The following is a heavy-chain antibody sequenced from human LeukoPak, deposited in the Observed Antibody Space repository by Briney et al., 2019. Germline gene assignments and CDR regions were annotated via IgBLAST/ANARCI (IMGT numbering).Heavy chain of an antibody. D-gene: IGHD3-16*01. CDR2: INHSGST. V-gene: IGHV4-34*01. CDR3: ARGRDRGVMISTLFDY. J-gene: IGHJ4*02. CDR1: GGSFSGYY. Sequence: PSETLSLTCAVYGGSFSGYYWSWIRQPPGKGLEWIWEINHSGSTNYNPSLKSRVTISLDTYKNQFSLKLSSVTAADTAVYYCARGRDRGVMISTLFDYWGQGTLVTVSS.